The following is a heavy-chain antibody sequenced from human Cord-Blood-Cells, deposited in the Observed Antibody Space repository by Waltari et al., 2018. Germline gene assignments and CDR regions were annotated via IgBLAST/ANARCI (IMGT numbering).Heavy chain of an antibody. Sequence: QVQLVQSGAEVKKPGSSVKVSCKASGGTFSSYAISGVRQAPGQGLEWMGWIIPIFGTANYAQKFQGRVTITADESTSTAYMELSSLRSEDTAVYYCARVAGDFWSGAFDYWGQGTLVTVSS. J-gene: IGHJ4*02. V-gene: IGHV1-69*12. CDR2: IIPIFGTA. CDR1: GGTFSSYA. D-gene: IGHD3-3*01. CDR3: ARVAGDFWSGAFDY.